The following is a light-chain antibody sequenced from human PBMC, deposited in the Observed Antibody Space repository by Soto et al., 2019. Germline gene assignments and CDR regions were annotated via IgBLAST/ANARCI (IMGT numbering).Light chain of an antibody. J-gene: IGKJ3*01. CDR3: QHYSNWPPT. CDR1: PSVHRN. V-gene: IGKV3-15*01. CDR2: YAS. Sequence: EVVMTQSPATLSVSPGDRVTLSCRARPSVHRNLAWYQQKPGQGPSLLIYYASTRATGVPDRFTGSGSGTEFTLTISILQSEDVGVYHCQHYSNWPPTFGPGTKVEIK.